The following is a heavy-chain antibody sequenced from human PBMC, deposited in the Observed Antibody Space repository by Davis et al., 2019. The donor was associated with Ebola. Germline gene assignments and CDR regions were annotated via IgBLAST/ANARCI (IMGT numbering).Heavy chain of an antibody. Sequence: ASVKVSCKASGYTFTSYGISWVRQAPGQGLEWMGWISAYHGNTNYAQKLQGRVTMTTDTSTGTAYMELRSLRSDDTAVYYCARDMGMVQEANWFDPWGQGTLVTVSS. CDR1: GYTFTSYG. V-gene: IGHV1-18*01. CDR3: ARDMGMVQEANWFDP. J-gene: IGHJ5*02. CDR2: ISAYHGNT. D-gene: IGHD3-10*01.